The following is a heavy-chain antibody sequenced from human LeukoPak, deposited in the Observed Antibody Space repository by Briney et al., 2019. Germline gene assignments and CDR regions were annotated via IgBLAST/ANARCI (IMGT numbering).Heavy chain of an antibody. CDR2: ISPSGSIL. D-gene: IGHD6-19*01. CDR3: ATDGSGWSRSS. CDR1: GFTFPRHG. Sequence: GGSLRLSCAASGFTFPRHGVNWVRQAPGKGLEWVSGISPSGSILYYADSVKGRFTISRDNSKNMVYLQMNSLRAEDTAIYYCATDGSGWSRSSWGQGTLVTVPS. J-gene: IGHJ5*02. V-gene: IGHV3-23*01.